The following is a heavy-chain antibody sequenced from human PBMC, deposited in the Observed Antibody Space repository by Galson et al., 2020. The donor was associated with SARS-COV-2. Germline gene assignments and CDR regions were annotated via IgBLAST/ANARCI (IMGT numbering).Heavy chain of an antibody. CDR2: IWYDGSNK. CDR3: AKALPVVRSTSFDEAFDI. Sequence: HLGESLKISCAASGFTFSSYGMHWVRQAPGQGLEWVAVIWYDGSNKYYADSVKGRFTISRDNSKNTLYLQMNSLRAEDTAVYYCAKALPVVRSTSFDEAFDIWGQGTMVTVSS. V-gene: IGHV3-33*06. J-gene: IGHJ3*02. D-gene: IGHD2-2*01. CDR1: GFTFSSYG.